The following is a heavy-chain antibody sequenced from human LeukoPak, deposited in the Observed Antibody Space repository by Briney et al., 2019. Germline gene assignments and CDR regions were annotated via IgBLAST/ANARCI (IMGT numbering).Heavy chain of an antibody. J-gene: IGHJ4*02. CDR1: GFTFDDYA. D-gene: IGHD3-22*01. Sequence: PGRSLRLSRAAPGFTFDDYAMHWVRQAPGKGLEWVSGISWNSGSIGYADSVKGRFTISRDNAKNSLYLQMNSLRAEDTALYYCAKDYYYDSSGYRDYWGQGTLVTVSS. V-gene: IGHV3-9*01. CDR3: AKDYYYDSSGYRDY. CDR2: ISWNSGSI.